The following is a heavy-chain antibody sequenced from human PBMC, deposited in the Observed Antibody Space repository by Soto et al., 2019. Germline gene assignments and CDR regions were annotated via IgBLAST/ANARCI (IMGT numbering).Heavy chain of an antibody. D-gene: IGHD4-17*01. CDR1: GGSISSGGYY. CDR2: IYYSGST. J-gene: IGHJ6*02. CDR3: AKMPTVRNYGMDV. Sequence: QVQLQESGPGLVKPSQTLSLTCTVSGGSISSGGYYWSWIRQHPGKGLEWIGYIYYSGSTYYNPSLKSRVTISGDTSKNQLSLTLSSVTAADTAVYSCAKMPTVRNYGMDVWGQGTTVTVSS. V-gene: IGHV4-31*03.